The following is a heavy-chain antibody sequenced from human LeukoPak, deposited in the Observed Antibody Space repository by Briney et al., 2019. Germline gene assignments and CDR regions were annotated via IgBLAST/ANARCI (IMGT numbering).Heavy chain of an antibody. J-gene: IGHJ5*02. D-gene: IGHD6-19*01. CDR3: ARGTVAPNWFDL. CDR1: GFTFSNYE. CDR2: ISSSGSTI. Sequence: GGSLRLSCAASGFTFSNYEMNWVRQAPGMGLEWVSYISSSGSTIYYADSVKGRFTISRDNAKDSLYLQMNSLRADDTAVYYCARGTVAPNWFDLWGQGTLVTVSS. V-gene: IGHV3-48*03.